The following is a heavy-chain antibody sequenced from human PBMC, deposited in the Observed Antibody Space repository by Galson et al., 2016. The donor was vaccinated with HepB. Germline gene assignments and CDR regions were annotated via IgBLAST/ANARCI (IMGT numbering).Heavy chain of an antibody. CDR1: GGTFGSYA. Sequence: SVKVSCKASGGTFGSYAFSWVRQAPGQGLEWMGVIIPVFATRSYAQKFQGRVTITADESTNTAYMELISLRAEDTAVYYCARSRGRPPYCGGYCLLLDPWGQGTLVTVSS. J-gene: IGHJ5*02. D-gene: IGHD2-21*02. CDR2: IIPVFATR. CDR3: ARSRGRPPYCGGYCLLLDP. V-gene: IGHV1-69*13.